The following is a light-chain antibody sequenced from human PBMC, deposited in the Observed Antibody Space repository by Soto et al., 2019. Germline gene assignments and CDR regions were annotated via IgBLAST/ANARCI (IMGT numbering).Light chain of an antibody. V-gene: IGLV2-14*03. J-gene: IGLJ1*01. CDR1: SSDVGGYNF. Sequence: QSALTQPASVSGSPGQSITISCTGTSSDVGGYNFVSWYQQHPGKAPKLMIYDVSNRPSGVSDRFSGSKSGNTASLTIFGLQAEDEADYYCSSYATSILEVFGTGTSSPS. CDR3: SSYATSILEV. CDR2: DVS.